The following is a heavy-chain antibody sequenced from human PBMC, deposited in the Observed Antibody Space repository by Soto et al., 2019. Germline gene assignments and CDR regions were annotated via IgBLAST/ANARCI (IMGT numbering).Heavy chain of an antibody. V-gene: IGHV3-23*01. CDR1: GFTLKNYD. CDR3: AKNRQFRSYYESAGHYDN. Sequence: PGGSLGLACVASGFTLKNYDMRWIRKTPKKELEWDSGISGSGGVTYYADSVKGRFTISRDNSKNTFYLQMNSLRAEDTAIYYCAKNRQFRSYYESAGHYDNWGQGTLVTVSS. CDR2: ISGSGGVT. J-gene: IGHJ4*02. D-gene: IGHD3-10*01.